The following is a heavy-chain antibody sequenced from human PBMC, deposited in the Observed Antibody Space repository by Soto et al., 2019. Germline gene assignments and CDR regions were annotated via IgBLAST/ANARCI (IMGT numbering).Heavy chain of an antibody. Sequence: GESLKISCVASGFNISGSAVHWVRQASGKGLEWIGRIRSKPNKFATTYGASMQGRLSFSRDDSKNTAYLQMNSLKTEDTAVYYCASVRLFGVVFDYWGRGTLLTVSS. V-gene: IGHV3-73*01. D-gene: IGHD3-3*01. CDR2: IRSKPNKFAT. CDR1: GFNISGSA. J-gene: IGHJ4*02. CDR3: ASVRLFGVVFDY.